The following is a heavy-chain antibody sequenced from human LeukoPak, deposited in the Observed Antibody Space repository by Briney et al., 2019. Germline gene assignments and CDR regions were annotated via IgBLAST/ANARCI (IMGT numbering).Heavy chain of an antibody. CDR3: ARDAKIVVVVAATPFYYYGMDV. J-gene: IGHJ6*02. Sequence: ASVKVSCKTSGYTFTNFDINWVRQATGQGLEWLGWMNPYTGKTGYAQKFQGRVTFTGDTSIRTAYMEVSSLTSEDTAVYYCARDAKIVVVVAATPFYYYGMDVWGQGTTVTVSS. CDR2: MNPYTGKT. CDR1: GYTFTNFD. D-gene: IGHD2-15*01. V-gene: IGHV1-8*03.